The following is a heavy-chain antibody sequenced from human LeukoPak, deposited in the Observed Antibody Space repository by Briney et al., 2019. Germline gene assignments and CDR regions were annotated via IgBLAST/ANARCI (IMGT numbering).Heavy chain of an antibody. CDR1: GGSISSYC. D-gene: IGHD3-9*01. Sequence: SETLSLTCTVSGGSISSYCWSWIRQPPGKGLEWIGYIYYSGSTNYNPSLKSRVTISVDTSKNQFSLKLSSVTAADTAVYYCARLGTYYDILTGYSKGAYYFDYWGQGTLVTVSS. J-gene: IGHJ4*02. V-gene: IGHV4-59*12. CDR2: IYYSGST. CDR3: ARLGTYYDILTGYSKGAYYFDY.